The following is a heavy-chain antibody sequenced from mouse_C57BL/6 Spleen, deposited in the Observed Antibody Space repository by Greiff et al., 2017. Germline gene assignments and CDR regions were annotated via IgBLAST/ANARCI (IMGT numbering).Heavy chain of an antibody. CDR2: ISSGGSYT. V-gene: IGHV5-6*01. J-gene: IGHJ2*01. CDR1: GFTFSSYG. D-gene: IGHD2-3*01. Sequence: EVQVVESGGDLVKPGGSLKLSCAASGFTFSSYGMSWVRQTPDKRLEWVATISSGGSYTYYPDSVKGRFTISRDNAKNTLYLQMSSLKSEDTAMYYCARHRADGYLYYFDYWGQGTTLTVSS. CDR3: ARHRADGYLYYFDY.